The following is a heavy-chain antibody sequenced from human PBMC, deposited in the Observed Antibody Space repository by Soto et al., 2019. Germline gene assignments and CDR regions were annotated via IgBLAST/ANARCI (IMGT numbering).Heavy chain of an antibody. CDR2: IYTSGST. Sequence: SETLSLTCTVSGGSISSYYWSWIRQPAGKGLEWIGRIYTSGSTNYNPSLKSRVTMSVDTPKNQFSLKLSSVTAADTAVYYCARDSIAAAGTRGGTDYYYYGMDVWGQGTTVTV. J-gene: IGHJ6*02. V-gene: IGHV4-4*07. CDR3: ARDSIAAAGTRGGTDYYYYGMDV. CDR1: GGSISSYY. D-gene: IGHD6-13*01.